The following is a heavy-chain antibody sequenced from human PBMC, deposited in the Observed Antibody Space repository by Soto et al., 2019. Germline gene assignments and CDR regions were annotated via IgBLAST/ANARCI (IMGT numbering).Heavy chain of an antibody. V-gene: IGHV4-59*11. CDR2: IYYSGAT. CDR1: GGSISVSGDSNNNHY. CDR3: ARAMSDWGTYYYYYGLDV. J-gene: IGHJ6*02. D-gene: IGHD3-16*01. Sequence: SETLSLTCTVSGGSISVSGDSNNNHYWSWVRQPPGKGLEWIGSIYYSGATNYNPSLKSRVTMSADTSKNKFSLNLSSVTAADTAIYYCARAMSDWGTYYYYYGLDVWGQGTTVTVSS.